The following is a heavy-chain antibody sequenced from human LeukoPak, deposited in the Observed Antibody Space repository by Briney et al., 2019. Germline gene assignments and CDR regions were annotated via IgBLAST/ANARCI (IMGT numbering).Heavy chain of an antibody. D-gene: IGHD6-13*01. J-gene: IGHJ4*02. CDR2: ESYDGSSK. Sequence: GGSLRLSCAASGFTFSSYGMHWVRQAPGKGLEWVAVESYDGSSKYYADSVKGRFTISRDNSENTLDLQMNSLRVEDTAVYYCVKSVISAGQFDYWGQGTLVTVSS. V-gene: IGHV3-30*18. CDR3: VKSVISAGQFDY. CDR1: GFTFSSYG.